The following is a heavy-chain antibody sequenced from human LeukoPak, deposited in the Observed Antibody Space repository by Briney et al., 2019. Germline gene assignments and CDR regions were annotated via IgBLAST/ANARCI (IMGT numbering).Heavy chain of an antibody. D-gene: IGHD3-10*01. CDR3: AKDLIRGITMVRGVIIIDY. CDR2: TSGSGGST. CDR1: GFTFSSYA. V-gene: IGHV3-23*01. J-gene: IGHJ4*02. Sequence: GGSLRLSCAASGFTFSSYAMSWVRQAPGKGLEWVSATSGSGGSTYYADSVKGRFTISRDNSKNTLYLQMNSLRAEDTAVYYCAKDLIRGITMVRGVIIIDYWGQGTLVTVSS.